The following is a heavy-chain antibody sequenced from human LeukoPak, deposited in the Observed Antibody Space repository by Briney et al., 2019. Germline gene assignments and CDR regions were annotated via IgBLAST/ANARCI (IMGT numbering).Heavy chain of an antibody. CDR3: ARVSVNDYVWGSYRYRYFDY. CDR2: INHSGST. D-gene: IGHD3-16*02. CDR1: GGSFSGYY. V-gene: IGHV4-34*01. J-gene: IGHJ4*02. Sequence: PSETLSLTCAVYGGSFSGYYWSWIRQPPGKGLEWIGEINHSGSTNYNPSLKSRVTISVGTSKNQFSLKLSSVTAADTAVYYCARVSVNDYVWGSYRYRYFDYWGQGTLVTVSS.